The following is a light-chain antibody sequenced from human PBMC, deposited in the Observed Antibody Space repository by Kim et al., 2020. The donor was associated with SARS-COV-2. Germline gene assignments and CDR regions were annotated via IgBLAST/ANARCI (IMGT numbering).Light chain of an antibody. CDR3: ATWDDSLSVVV. CDR1: RSNVGTYN. Sequence: ELTQPPSASGTPGQRVTISCSGSRSNVGTYNVYWYQLLPGTAPRLLIYRNNQRPSGVPDRFSGSKFGTSASLAISGLRSEDESDYYCATWDDSLSVVVFGGGTQLTVL. V-gene: IGLV1-47*01. CDR2: RNN. J-gene: IGLJ2*01.